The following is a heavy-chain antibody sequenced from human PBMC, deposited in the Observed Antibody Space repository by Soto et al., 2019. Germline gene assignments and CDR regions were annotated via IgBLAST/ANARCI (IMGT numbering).Heavy chain of an antibody. CDR3: ARPNRKGGRRIYFAY. V-gene: IGHV4-34*01. J-gene: IGHJ4*02. CDR2: INHSGST. CDR1: GCSFSGYY. Sequence: QVQLQQWGAGLLKPSETLSLTCAVYGCSFSGYYWSWIRQPPGKGLEWIGEINHSGSTNYNPSLKSRVTISVDTSKNQFSLKLSSVTAADTAVYYCARPNRKGGRRIYFAYWGQGTLVTVSS. D-gene: IGHD1-26*01.